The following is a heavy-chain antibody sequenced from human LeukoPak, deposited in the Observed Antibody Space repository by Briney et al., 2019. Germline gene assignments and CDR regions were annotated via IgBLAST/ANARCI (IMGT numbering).Heavy chain of an antibody. CDR2: ISSSGSTI. Sequence: GGSLRLSCAASGFTFSDYYMSWIRQAPGKGLEWVPYISSSGSTIYYADSVKGRFTISRDNARNSLYLQMNSLRAEDTAVYYCARDPRYYYDSSGYFNDAFDIWGQGTMVTVSS. V-gene: IGHV3-11*01. CDR3: ARDPRYYYDSSGYFNDAFDI. CDR1: GFTFSDYY. J-gene: IGHJ3*02. D-gene: IGHD3-22*01.